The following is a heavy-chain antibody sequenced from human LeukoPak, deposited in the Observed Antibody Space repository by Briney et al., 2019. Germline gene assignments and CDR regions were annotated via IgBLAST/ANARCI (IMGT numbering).Heavy chain of an antibody. V-gene: IGHV3-66*01. CDR3: ARERSRYSDSHWFDP. CDR2: IYSGGST. D-gene: IGHD2-15*01. J-gene: IGHJ5*02. Sequence: GGSLRLSCAASGFTVSSNYMSWVRQAPGKGLEWVSVIYSGGSTYYADSVKGRFTISRDNSKNTLYLQMNSLRAEDTAVYYCARERSRYSDSHWFDPWGQGTLVTVSS. CDR1: GFTVSSNY.